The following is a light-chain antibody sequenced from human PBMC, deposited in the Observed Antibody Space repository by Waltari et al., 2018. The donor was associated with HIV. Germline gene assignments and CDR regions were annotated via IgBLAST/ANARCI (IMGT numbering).Light chain of an antibody. CDR1: SSNIGTNY. V-gene: IGLV1-51*01. J-gene: IGLJ2*01. CDR2: DNN. Sequence: QSVLTQPPSVSAAPGQKVSISCSGSSSNIGTNYVSWYQQLPGTAPKLLIYDNNKRPSGIPDRFSGSKSGTSATLGITGLQTGDEADYYCETWDHSLSAVVFGGGTKLTVL. CDR3: ETWDHSLSAVV.